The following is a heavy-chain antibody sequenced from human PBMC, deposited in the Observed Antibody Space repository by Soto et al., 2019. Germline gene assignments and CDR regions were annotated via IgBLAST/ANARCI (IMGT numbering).Heavy chain of an antibody. V-gene: IGHV3-33*08. Sequence: LRLSYAASRFPFRSYGVHWVRQAPGKGLEWVALMSFDGSNKYYADSVRGRFTISSDKSTYTAYLQWSSLEASDTAIYYCTATLTSAMDVWGQGTPVTVSS. CDR1: RFPFRSYG. D-gene: IGHD4-4*01. J-gene: IGHJ6*02. CDR2: MSFDGSNK. CDR3: TATLTSAMDV.